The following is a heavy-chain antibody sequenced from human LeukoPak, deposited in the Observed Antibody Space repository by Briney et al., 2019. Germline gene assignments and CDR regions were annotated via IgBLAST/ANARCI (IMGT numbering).Heavy chain of an antibody. CDR2: ISSSSSYI. D-gene: IGHD3-22*01. CDR1: GFTFSSYS. V-gene: IGHV3-21*01. Sequence: GGSLRLSWAASGFTFSSYSMNWVRQAPGNGLEWVSSISSSSSYIYYTDSGKGRFTISRDNAKNSLHLQMNSLGAEDVAVYYCARENYDIGRAFDIWGQGTMVTVSS. CDR3: ARENYDIGRAFDI. J-gene: IGHJ3*02.